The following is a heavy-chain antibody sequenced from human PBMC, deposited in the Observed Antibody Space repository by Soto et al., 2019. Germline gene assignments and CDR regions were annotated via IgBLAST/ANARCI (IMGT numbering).Heavy chain of an antibody. Sequence: ASVKVSCKASGYTFTGSYIHWVRQAPGQGLEWMGWINPDNGYTYYSEKLQGRVTMTRDTSISTVYMDLSRLTSDDTAVYYCARDDGSYLFDFWGQGTLVTVSS. CDR3: ARDDGSYLFDF. CDR2: INPDNGYT. CDR1: GYTFTGSY. J-gene: IGHJ4*02. V-gene: IGHV1-2*02.